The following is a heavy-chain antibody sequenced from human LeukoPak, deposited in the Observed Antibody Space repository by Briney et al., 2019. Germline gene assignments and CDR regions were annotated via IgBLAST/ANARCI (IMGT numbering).Heavy chain of an antibody. J-gene: IGHJ4*02. CDR2: FSGCGDST. CDR3: AKVGDHSDY. CDR1: VYTLSCYA. D-gene: IGHD3-10*01. Sequence: PGGSLRLSCAASVYTLSCYAMRWVPQAPGKGLEWVSAFSGCGDSTLYADSVKGRFHIYSDNHKNTVSLQMNSLRAGDTSVYYCAKVGDHSDYWGQGTLVTVSS. V-gene: IGHV3-23*01.